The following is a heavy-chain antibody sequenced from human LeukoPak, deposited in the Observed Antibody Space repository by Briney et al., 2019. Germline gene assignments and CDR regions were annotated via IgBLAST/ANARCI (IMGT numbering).Heavy chain of an antibody. V-gene: IGHV1-8*01. CDR1: GYTFTRYV. CDR3: ARAGKRITMVRGVVYWFDP. J-gene: IGHJ5*02. D-gene: IGHD3-10*01. CDR2: MNPKSGNT. Sequence: ASVKVSCKASGYTFTRYVNNWVRQPTCKGLEWVGLMNPKSGNTGYAQKFQGRVTMTRNTSISTAYMELSRLRSEDTAVYYCARAGKRITMVRGVVYWFDPWGQGTLVTVSS.